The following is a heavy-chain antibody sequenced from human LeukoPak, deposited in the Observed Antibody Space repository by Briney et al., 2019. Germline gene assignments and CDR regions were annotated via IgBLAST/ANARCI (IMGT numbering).Heavy chain of an antibody. CDR2: ISSSSSYI. CDR1: GFTFRSYS. Sequence: GGSLRLSCAASGFTFRSYSMNWVRQAPGNGLELVPSISSSSSYIYYADSVKGGLTIPRDNGKSSLYLQMNSLRAEETAVYYCARAYYYGSGSPSNEGYYYGMDVWGQGTTVTVSS. CDR3: ARAYYYGSGSPSNEGYYYGMDV. V-gene: IGHV3-21*01. D-gene: IGHD3-10*01. J-gene: IGHJ6*02.